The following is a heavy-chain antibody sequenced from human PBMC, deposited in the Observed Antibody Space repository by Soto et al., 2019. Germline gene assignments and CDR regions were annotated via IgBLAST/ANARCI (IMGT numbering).Heavy chain of an antibody. D-gene: IGHD2-2*01. J-gene: IGHJ5*02. CDR1: GGSISSGGYY. V-gene: IGHV4-31*03. Sequence: SETLSLTCTVSGGSISSGGYYWSWIRQHPGKGLEWIGYIYYSGSTYYNPSLKSRVTISVDTSKNQFSLKLSSVTAADTAVYYCARTYCSSTSCYVGWGNWFDPWGQGTLVTVSS. CDR2: IYYSGST. CDR3: ARTYCSSTSCYVGWGNWFDP.